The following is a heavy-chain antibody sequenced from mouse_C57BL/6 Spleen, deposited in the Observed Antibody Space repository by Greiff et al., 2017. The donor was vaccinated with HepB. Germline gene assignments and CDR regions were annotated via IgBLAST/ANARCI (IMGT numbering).Heavy chain of an antibody. CDR3: TKQRWRVTDWYDGV. CDR2: ISGGGGNT. V-gene: IGHV5-9*01. D-gene: IGHD2-5*01. Sequence: EVQVVESGGGLVKPGGSLKLSCAASGFTFSSYTMSWVRQTPEKRLEWVATISGGGGNTYYPDSVKGRFTISRDNAKNTLYLQMSSLRSEDTALYYCTKQRWRVTDWYDGVWGTGTTVTVSS. J-gene: IGHJ1*03. CDR1: GFTFSSYT.